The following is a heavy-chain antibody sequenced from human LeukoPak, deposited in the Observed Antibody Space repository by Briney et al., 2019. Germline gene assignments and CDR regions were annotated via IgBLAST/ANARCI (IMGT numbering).Heavy chain of an antibody. CDR3: ARGPSYGSGSWDYNYYMDV. V-gene: IGHV1-46*01. CDR1: GYTFTSYY. D-gene: IGHD3-10*01. CDR2: INPSGGST. J-gene: IGHJ6*03. Sequence: ASVKVSCKASGYTFTSYYIHWVRQAPGQGLEWMGIINPSGGSTSYAQKFQGRVTMTRDTSTSTVYMELSSLTSEDTVVYYCARGPSYGSGSWDYNYYMDVWGKGTTVTVSS.